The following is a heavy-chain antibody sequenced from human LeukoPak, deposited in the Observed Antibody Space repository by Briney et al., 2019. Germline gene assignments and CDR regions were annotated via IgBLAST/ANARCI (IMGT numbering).Heavy chain of an antibody. Sequence: SETLSLTCTVSGGSISSYYWSWIRQPPGKGLEWIGYIYYSGSTNYNPSLKSRVTISVDTSKNQFSLKLSSVTAADTAVYYCARVATAGKHFHYWGQGTLVTVSS. CDR3: ARVATAGKHFHY. CDR1: GGSISSYY. CDR2: IYYSGST. J-gene: IGHJ4*02. D-gene: IGHD6-13*01. V-gene: IGHV4-59*08.